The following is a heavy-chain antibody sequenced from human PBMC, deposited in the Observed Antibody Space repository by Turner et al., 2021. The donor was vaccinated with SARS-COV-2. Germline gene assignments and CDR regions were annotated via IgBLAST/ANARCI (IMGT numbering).Heavy chain of an antibody. J-gene: IGHJ4*02. CDR1: GFSFRSYG. Sequence: QVQLVESGGGVVQPGRSLRLSCAASGFSFRSYGMHWVRQAPGKVLEWVAVIWYDGSNKYYADSVKGRFTISRDNSKNTLYLQMNSLRAEDTAVYYCARDKGEGSSGWLIPSGSYYFDYWGQGTLVTVSS. D-gene: IGHD6-19*01. CDR2: IWYDGSNK. V-gene: IGHV3-33*01. CDR3: ARDKGEGSSGWLIPSGSYYFDY.